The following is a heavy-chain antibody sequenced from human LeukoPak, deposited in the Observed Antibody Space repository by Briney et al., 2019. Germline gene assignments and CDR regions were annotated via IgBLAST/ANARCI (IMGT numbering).Heavy chain of an antibody. CDR1: GFTFSRYD. V-gene: IGHV3-48*03. J-gene: IGHJ4*02. Sequence: GGSLRLSCGASGFTFSRYDMNWARQAPGKGLEWVSYISSSGSTIYYADSVKGRFTISGDNAKNSLYLQMNSLRAEDTAIYYCARHPPGDYDSWGQGTLVTVSS. CDR3: ARHPPGDYDS. CDR2: ISSSGSTI.